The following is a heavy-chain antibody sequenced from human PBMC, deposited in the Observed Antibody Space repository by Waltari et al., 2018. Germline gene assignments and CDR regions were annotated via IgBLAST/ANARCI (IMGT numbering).Heavy chain of an antibody. J-gene: IGHJ4*02. CDR1: A. D-gene: IGHD1-1*01. CDR3: AKSSVPLLTLPGLNGMDY. Sequence: AMHWVRQAPGKGLEWVSGISWNSGSIGYADSVKGRFTISRDNAKNSLYLQMNSLRAEDTALYYCAKSSVPLLTLPGLNGMDYWGQGTLVTVSS. V-gene: IGHV3-9*01. CDR2: ISWNSGSI.